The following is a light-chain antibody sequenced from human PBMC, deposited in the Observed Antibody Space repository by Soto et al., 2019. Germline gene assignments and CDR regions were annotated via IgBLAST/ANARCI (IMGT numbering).Light chain of an antibody. V-gene: IGLV1-44*01. CDR2: SND. Sequence: QSVLTKPPSASGTPGQSVTMSCSGSSSNIGSNTVNWYQQLPGTAPKLLIYSNDERPSGVPDRFSGSKSGTSASLAISGLQSEDEADYYCAAWDDSLSAYVFGTGTKVTVL. CDR3: AAWDDSLSAYV. CDR1: SSNIGSNT. J-gene: IGLJ1*01.